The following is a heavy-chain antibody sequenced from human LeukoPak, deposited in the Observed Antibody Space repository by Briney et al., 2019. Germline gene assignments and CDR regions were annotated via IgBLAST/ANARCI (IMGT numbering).Heavy chain of an antibody. J-gene: IGHJ3*02. Sequence: GVPLQISCKRSGSRFSTYWFGWVRQMPGKGMERMGIIYPGDSDTRYSPSFQGQVTISADRSITTAYLQWSSLKASDTAMYYCASLNNSLDTFDIWGQGTMVTVSS. CDR3: ASLNNSLDTFDI. D-gene: IGHD2/OR15-2a*01. CDR1: GSRFSTYW. V-gene: IGHV5-51*01. CDR2: IYPGDSDT.